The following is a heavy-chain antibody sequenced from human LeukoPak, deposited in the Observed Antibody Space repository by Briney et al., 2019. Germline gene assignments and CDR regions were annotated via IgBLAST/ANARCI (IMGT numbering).Heavy chain of an antibody. Sequence: GGSLRLSCAASGFTFSSYSMNWVRQAPGKGLEWVSSISSSSSYICYADSVKGRFTISRDNAKNSLYLQMNSLRAEDTAVYYCAAGVGATFDYWGQGTLVTVSS. V-gene: IGHV3-21*01. CDR3: AAGVGATFDY. CDR1: GFTFSSYS. J-gene: IGHJ4*02. CDR2: ISSSSSYI. D-gene: IGHD1-26*01.